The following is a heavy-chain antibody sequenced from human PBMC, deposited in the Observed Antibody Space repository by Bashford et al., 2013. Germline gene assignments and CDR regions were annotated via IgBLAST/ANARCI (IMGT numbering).Heavy chain of an antibody. Sequence: ASVKVSCKASGYTFTNYYIHWVRQAPGQGLEWMGTINPSGGSTNYAQKFQGRVTMTRDTSTSTVYMELSSLRSEDTAVYYCARDEGRTGSYYFRLLGPGNPRSPSPQ. D-gene: IGHD2-8*02. CDR1: GYTFTNYY. CDR3: ARDEGRTGSYYFRL. CDR2: INPSGGST. V-gene: IGHV1-46*01. J-gene: IGHJ4*02.